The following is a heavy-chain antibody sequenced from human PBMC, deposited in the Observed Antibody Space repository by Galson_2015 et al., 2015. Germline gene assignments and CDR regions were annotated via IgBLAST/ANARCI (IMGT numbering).Heavy chain of an antibody. V-gene: IGHV3-66*01. J-gene: IGHJ6*03. D-gene: IGHD3-3*01. CDR2: IYSGGST. Sequence: SLRLSCAASGFTVSSNYMSWVRQAPGKGLEWVSVIYSGGSTYYADSVKGRFTISRDNSKNTLYLQMNSLRAEDTAVYYCARKTYDFWSGYAGLGYYYYMDVWGKGTTVTVSS. CDR3: ARKTYDFWSGYAGLGYYYYMDV. CDR1: GFTVSSNY.